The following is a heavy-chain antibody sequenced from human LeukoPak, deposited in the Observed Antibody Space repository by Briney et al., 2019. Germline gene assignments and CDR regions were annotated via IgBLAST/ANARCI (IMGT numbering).Heavy chain of an antibody. D-gene: IGHD1-26*01. CDR3: ARVRGYGATKHLDY. CDR2: INPNSGGT. J-gene: IGHJ4*02. CDR1: GYTFTGYY. V-gene: IGHV1-2*02. Sequence: ASVRVSCKASGYTFTGYYMHWVRQAPGQGLEWMGWINPNSGGTNYAQKFQGRVTMTRDTSISTAYMELSRLRSDDTAVYYCARVRGYGATKHLDYWGQGTLVTVSS.